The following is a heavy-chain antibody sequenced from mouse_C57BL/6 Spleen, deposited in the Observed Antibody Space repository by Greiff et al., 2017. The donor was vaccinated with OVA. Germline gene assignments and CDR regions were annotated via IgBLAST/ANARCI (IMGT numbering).Heavy chain of an antibody. CDR2: ISYDGSN. CDR1: GYSITSGYY. J-gene: IGHJ2*01. Sequence: EVQLQESGPGLVKPSQSLSLTCSVTGYSITSGYYWNWIRQFPGNKLEWMGYISYDGSNNYNPSLKNRISITRDTSKNQFFLKLNSVTTEDTATYYCAREDWDGYFDYWGQGTTLTVSS. D-gene: IGHD4-1*01. CDR3: AREDWDGYFDY. V-gene: IGHV3-6*01.